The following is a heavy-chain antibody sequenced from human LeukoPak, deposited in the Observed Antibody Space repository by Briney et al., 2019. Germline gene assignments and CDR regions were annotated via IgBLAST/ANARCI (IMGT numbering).Heavy chain of an antibody. CDR2: INPNSGGT. J-gene: IGHJ4*02. Sequence: GASVKVSCKASGYTFTGYYMHWVRQAPGQGLEWMGWINPNSGGTNYAQKFQGRVTMTRDTSISTAFMDLSRLRSDDTAVYYCASVKTMIVVVRLFDYWGQGTQVTVSS. V-gene: IGHV1-2*02. D-gene: IGHD3-22*01. CDR1: GYTFTGYY. CDR3: ASVKTMIVVVRLFDY.